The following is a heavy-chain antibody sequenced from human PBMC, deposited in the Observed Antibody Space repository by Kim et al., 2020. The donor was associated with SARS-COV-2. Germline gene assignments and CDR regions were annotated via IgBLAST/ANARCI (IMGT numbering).Heavy chain of an antibody. V-gene: IGHV3-74*01. D-gene: IGHD4-17*01. Sequence: SVKGRFTISRDNAKNTLYLQMNSLRAEDTAVYYCARLRDDYGDYVRCMDVWGQGTTVTVSS. J-gene: IGHJ6*02. CDR3: ARLRDDYGDYVRCMDV.